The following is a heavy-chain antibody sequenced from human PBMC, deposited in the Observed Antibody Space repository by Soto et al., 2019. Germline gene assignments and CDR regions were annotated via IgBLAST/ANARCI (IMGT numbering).Heavy chain of an antibody. CDR1: GYTFTNYY. V-gene: IGHV1-46*01. Sequence: QVQLVQSGAEVKKPGASVKVSCKASGYTFTNYYIHWVRQAPGQGLEWMGMINPSGGSTSYTRRFQGRVPLTRDTSTSTVYMELSSLRSEDTAVYYCARESQSSGWSWFDYWGQGTPVTVSS. CDR2: INPSGGST. D-gene: IGHD6-19*01. CDR3: ARESQSSGWSWFDY. J-gene: IGHJ4*02.